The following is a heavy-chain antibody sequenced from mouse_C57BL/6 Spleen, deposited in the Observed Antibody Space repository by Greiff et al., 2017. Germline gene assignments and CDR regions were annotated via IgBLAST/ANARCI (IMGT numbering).Heavy chain of an antibody. CDR2: ISDGGSYT. CDR3: ARDHYFDV. Sequence: EVMLVESGGGLVKPGGFLKLSCAASGFTFSSYAMSWVRQTPEKRLEWVATISDGGSYTYYPDNVKGRLTISRDNAKNNLYLQMSHLKSEDTAMYYCARDHYFDVWGTGTTVTVSS. CDR1: GFTFSSYA. V-gene: IGHV5-4*01. J-gene: IGHJ1*03.